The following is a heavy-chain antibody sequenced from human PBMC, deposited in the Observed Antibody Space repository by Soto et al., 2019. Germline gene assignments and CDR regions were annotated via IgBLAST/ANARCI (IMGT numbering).Heavy chain of an antibody. CDR3: VKDGSLEVPDVPLEEYYFDH. CDR2: ISGRGDDT. CDR1: GFTFSTHA. V-gene: IGHV3-23*01. D-gene: IGHD3-3*01. Sequence: EVQLLESGGGLVQPGGSLKLSCAASGFTFSTHAMTWVRQAPGKGLEWVSAISGRGDDTYYADSVKGRFTISRDNSKNTLYLQMDSVRAEDTAVYYCVKDGSLEVPDVPLEEYYFDHWGQGTLVTVSS. J-gene: IGHJ4*02.